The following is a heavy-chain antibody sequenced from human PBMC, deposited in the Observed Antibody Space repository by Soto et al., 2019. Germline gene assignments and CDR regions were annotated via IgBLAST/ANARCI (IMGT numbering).Heavy chain of an antibody. CDR3: VRLAYSSGFTFDY. D-gene: IGHD5-18*01. CDR2: IYYNGNT. Sequence: SETLSLTCTVSGGSISSDYWTWIRQPPGERLEWIGYIYYNGNTNYNSSLKSRVTISIDTSKNQFSLKLNSVTAADTAVYFCVRLAYSSGFTFDYWGRGTLVTVSS. J-gene: IGHJ4*02. V-gene: IGHV4-59*01. CDR1: GGSISSDY.